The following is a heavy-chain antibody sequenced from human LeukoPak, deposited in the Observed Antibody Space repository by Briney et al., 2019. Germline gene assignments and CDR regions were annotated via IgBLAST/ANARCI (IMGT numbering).Heavy chain of an antibody. J-gene: IGHJ4*02. CDR1: GYSISSGYY. V-gene: IGHV4-38-2*02. CDR3: VRDNTPRAFDY. D-gene: IGHD2-2*02. CDR2: IYHSGST. Sequence: PSETLSLTCAVSGYSISSGYYWGWIRQPPGKGLEWIGSIYHSGSTYYNPSLKSRVTISVDTSKNQFSLELSSVTAADTAVYYCVRDNTPRAFDYWGQGTLVTVSS.